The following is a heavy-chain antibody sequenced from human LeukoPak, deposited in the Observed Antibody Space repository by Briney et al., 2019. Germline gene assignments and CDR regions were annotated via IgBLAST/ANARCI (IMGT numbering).Heavy chain of an antibody. CDR3: ARYGSGSYSFGMDV. V-gene: IGHV4-59*08. Sequence: SETLSLTCTVSGGSISTYYWSWIRQPPGKGLEWIGYIYYSGSTNYNPSLKSRVTISVDTSKNQFSLKLSSVTAADTAVYYCARYGSGSYSFGMDVWGQGTTVAVSS. D-gene: IGHD3-10*01. CDR2: IYYSGST. J-gene: IGHJ6*02. CDR1: GGSISTYY.